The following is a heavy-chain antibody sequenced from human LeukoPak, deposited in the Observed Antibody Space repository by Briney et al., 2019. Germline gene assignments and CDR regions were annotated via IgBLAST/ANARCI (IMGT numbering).Heavy chain of an antibody. CDR1: GFTFSNYG. V-gene: IGHV3-33*06. Sequence: GGSLRLSCAASGFTFSNYGMHWVRQAPGKGLEGVAVMWYDGRTKYYADSVKGRFTISRDNSKNTLSLQMDSLRAEDKAIYYCAKDGAASTYFDNWGPGTLVTVSS. CDR3: AKDGAASTYFDN. J-gene: IGHJ4*02. CDR2: MWYDGRTK. D-gene: IGHD4/OR15-4a*01.